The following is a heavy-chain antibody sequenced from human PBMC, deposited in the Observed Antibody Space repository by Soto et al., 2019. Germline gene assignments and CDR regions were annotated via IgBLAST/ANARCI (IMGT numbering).Heavy chain of an antibody. V-gene: IGHV4-31*03. Sequence: QVQLQESGPGLVKPSQTLSLTCTVSGGSISSGGYYWSWIRQHPGKGLEWIGYIYYSGSTYYNPSLKSRVTISVDTSKNQFSLKLSSVTGADTAVYYCARGRYFDWLSPFDYWGQGTLVTVSS. CDR3: ARGRYFDWLSPFDY. CDR2: IYYSGST. J-gene: IGHJ4*02. CDR1: GGSISSGGYY. D-gene: IGHD3-9*01.